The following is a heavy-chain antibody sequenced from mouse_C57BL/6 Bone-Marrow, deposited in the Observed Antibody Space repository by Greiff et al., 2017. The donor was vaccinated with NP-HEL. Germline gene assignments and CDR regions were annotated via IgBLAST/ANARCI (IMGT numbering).Heavy chain of an antibody. CDR2: INPGSGGT. Sequence: VQLQQSGAELVRPGTSVKVSCKASGYAFTNYLIEWVKQRPGQGLEWIGVINPGSGGTNYNEKFKGKATLTADKSSSTAYMQLSRLTSEDSAVYFCARYFDYWGQGTTLTVSS. V-gene: IGHV1-54*01. J-gene: IGHJ2*01. CDR3: ARYFDY. CDR1: GYAFTNYL.